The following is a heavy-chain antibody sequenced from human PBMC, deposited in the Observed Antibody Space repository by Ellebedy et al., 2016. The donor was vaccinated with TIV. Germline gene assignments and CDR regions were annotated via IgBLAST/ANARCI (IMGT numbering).Heavy chain of an antibody. V-gene: IGHV1-46*01. CDR3: AREVPRSCYFDS. J-gene: IGHJ4*02. CDR1: GYTFTGYY. CDR2: INPSGGTT. Sequence: ASVKVSCKASGYTFTGYYMQWVRQAPGQGLEWMGIINPSGGTTRYAQKFQDRLTITRDTSTSTLYMELSSLRSEDTALYYCAREVPRSCYFDSWGQGTLLTVSS.